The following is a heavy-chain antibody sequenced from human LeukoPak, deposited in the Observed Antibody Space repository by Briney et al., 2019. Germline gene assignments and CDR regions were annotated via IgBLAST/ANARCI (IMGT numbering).Heavy chain of an antibody. D-gene: IGHD5-12*01. Sequence: KTSETLSLTCTVSGGSISSYYWSWIRQPPAKGLEWIGYIYYSGSTNYNPSLKSRVTISVDTSKNQFSLKLSSVTAADTAVYYCVTGFGWLPDYWGQGTPVTVSS. CDR2: IYYSGST. CDR1: GGSISSYY. V-gene: IGHV4-59*01. CDR3: VTGFGWLPDY. J-gene: IGHJ4*02.